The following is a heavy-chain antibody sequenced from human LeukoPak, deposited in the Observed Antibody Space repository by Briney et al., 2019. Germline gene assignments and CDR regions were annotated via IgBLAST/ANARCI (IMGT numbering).Heavy chain of an antibody. CDR1: GYTFTGYY. V-gene: IGHV1-2*06. CDR3: ARGISFDDYDSSGYQVPFDY. D-gene: IGHD3-22*01. J-gene: IGHJ4*02. Sequence: ASVKVSCKASGYTFTGYYMHWVRQAPGQGLEWMGRINPNSGGTNYAQKFQGRVTMTRDTSISTAYMELSRLRSDDTAVYYCARGISFDDYDSSGYQVPFDYWGQGTLVTVSS. CDR2: INPNSGGT.